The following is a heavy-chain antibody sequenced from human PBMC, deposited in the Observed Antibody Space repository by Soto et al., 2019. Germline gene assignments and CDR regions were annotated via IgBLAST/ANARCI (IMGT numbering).Heavy chain of an antibody. Sequence: PGGSLRLSCAASGFTFSNAWMSWVRQAPGKGLEWVGRIKSKTDGGTTDYAAPVKGRFTISRDDSKNTLYLQMNSLKTEDTAVYYCTTDIWYSQGGGEDYWGQGTLVTVSS. CDR1: GFTFSNAW. CDR2: IKSKTDGGTT. V-gene: IGHV3-15*01. D-gene: IGHD1-1*01. CDR3: TTDIWYSQGGGEDY. J-gene: IGHJ4*02.